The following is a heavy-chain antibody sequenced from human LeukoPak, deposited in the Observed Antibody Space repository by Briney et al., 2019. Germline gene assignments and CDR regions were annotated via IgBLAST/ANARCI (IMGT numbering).Heavy chain of an antibody. V-gene: IGHV3-21*01. CDR3: ARVPHAMVRGVIITEFYFDY. Sequence: PGGSLRLSCAASGLTFSSYSMNWVRQALGKGLEWVSSISSSSNYIYYADSVKGRFTISRDNAKNSLYLQMNSLRAEDTAVYYCARVPHAMVRGVIITEFYFDYWGQGTLVTVSS. J-gene: IGHJ4*02. CDR2: ISSSSNYI. D-gene: IGHD3-10*01. CDR1: GLTFSSYS.